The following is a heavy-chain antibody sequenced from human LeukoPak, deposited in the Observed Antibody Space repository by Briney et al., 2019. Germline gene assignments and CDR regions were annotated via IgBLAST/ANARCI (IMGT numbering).Heavy chain of an antibody. D-gene: IGHD3-22*01. J-gene: IGHJ4*02. CDR1: GYTFTGYY. CDR2: INPNSGGT. CDR3: ARKLYYYDSSGYSFFDY. Sequence: ASVKVSCKASGYTFTGYYMHWVRQAPGQGLEWMGWINPNSGGTNYAQKFQGRVTMTRDTSISTAYMELRSLRSDDTAVYYCARKLYYYDSSGYSFFDYWGQGTLVTVSS. V-gene: IGHV1-2*02.